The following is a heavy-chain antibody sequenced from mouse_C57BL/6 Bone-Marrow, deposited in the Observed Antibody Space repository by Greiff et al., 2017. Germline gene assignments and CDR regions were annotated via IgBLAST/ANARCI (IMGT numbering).Heavy chain of an antibody. CDR2: IHPNSGST. CDR1: GYTFTSYW. V-gene: IGHV1-64*01. D-gene: IGHD2-4*01. Sequence: QVQLKQPGAELVKPGASVKLSCKASGYTFTSYWMHWVKQRPGQGLEWIGMIHPNSGSTNYNEKFKSKATLTVDKSSSTAYMQLSSLTSEDSAVYYCASPIIYYDYSWFAYWGQGTLVTVSA. J-gene: IGHJ3*01. CDR3: ASPIIYYDYSWFAY.